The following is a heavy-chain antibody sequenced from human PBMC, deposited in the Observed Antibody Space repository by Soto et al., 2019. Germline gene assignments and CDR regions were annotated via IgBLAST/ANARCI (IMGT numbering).Heavy chain of an antibody. J-gene: IGHJ6*02. CDR2: IIPIFGTA. V-gene: IGHV1-69*13. CDR1: GGTFSSYA. CDR3: ARNDYYGSGSQPYYYGMDV. Sequence: SVKVSCKASGGTFSSYAISWVRQAPGQGLEWMGGIIPIFGTANYAQKFQGRVTITADESTSTAYMELSSLRSEDTAVYYCARNDYYGSGSQPYYYGMDVWGQGTTVTVSS. D-gene: IGHD3-10*01.